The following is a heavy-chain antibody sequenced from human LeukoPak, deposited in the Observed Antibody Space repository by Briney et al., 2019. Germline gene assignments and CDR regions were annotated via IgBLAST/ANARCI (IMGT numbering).Heavy chain of an antibody. J-gene: IGHJ6*03. V-gene: IGHV3-30*02. D-gene: IGHD2-2*01. Sequence: GGSLRLSCAASGFTFNSYGMHWVRQAPGKWLEWVAFIRYDGSDKYYADSVKGRLTISRDNSKNTLYLQMSSLRAEDTGVYYCAKGSYYCSSSSCPQYHYYMDVWGKGTTVTVSS. CDR2: IRYDGSDK. CDR1: GFTFNSYG. CDR3: AKGSYYCSSSSCPQYHYYMDV.